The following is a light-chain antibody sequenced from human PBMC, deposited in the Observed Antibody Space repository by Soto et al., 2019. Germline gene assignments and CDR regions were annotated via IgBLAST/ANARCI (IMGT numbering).Light chain of an antibody. V-gene: IGKV3-11*01. CDR3: QQRSKWPIT. J-gene: IGKJ5*01. CDR1: QNINRY. CDR2: DAS. Sequence: EIVLTQSPAPLSLSPGERATLSCRASQNINRYLAWYHQKPGQPPRLLIYDASTRATGIPARFSGSGSGTDFTLTISSLEPEDFAGYYCQQRSKWPITVGQGTRLEIK.